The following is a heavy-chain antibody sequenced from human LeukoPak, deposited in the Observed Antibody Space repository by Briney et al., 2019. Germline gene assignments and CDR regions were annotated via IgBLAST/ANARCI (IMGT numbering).Heavy chain of an antibody. CDR2: ISISSSST. Sequence: GVSLRLSCAASGFTFSSYGMNWVREAPGKGLEWVSFISISSSSTNYADSVKGRFTISRDNARNFLYLQMNSLKDEDTAVYYCARGDSSGYSVYWGQGTLVTVSS. CDR3: ARGDSSGYSVY. V-gene: IGHV3-48*02. CDR1: GFTFSSYG. D-gene: IGHD3-22*01. J-gene: IGHJ4*02.